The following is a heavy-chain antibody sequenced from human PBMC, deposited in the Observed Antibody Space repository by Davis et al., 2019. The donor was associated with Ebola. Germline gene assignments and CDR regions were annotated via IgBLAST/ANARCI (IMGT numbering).Heavy chain of an antibody. J-gene: IGHJ6*03. Sequence: PGGSLRLSCTVSGGSITSHYWNFIRQPPGKGLEWIGYINYSGGIRYNPSLESRVTISVETSKNQFSLRLTSVTAADTAVYYCARDLRYDSSGSDYYFYMDVWGKGTTVTVSS. CDR1: GGSITSHY. D-gene: IGHD3-22*01. V-gene: IGHV4-59*11. CDR2: INYSGGI. CDR3: ARDLRYDSSGSDYYFYMDV.